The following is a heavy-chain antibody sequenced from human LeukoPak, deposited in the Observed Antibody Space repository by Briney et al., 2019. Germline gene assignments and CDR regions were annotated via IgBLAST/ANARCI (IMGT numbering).Heavy chain of an antibody. Sequence: GGSLRLSCAASGFTFSNYGMNWVRQAPGKGLEWVSSISSSSSYIYYADSVRGRFTISRDNAKNSLFLQLNSLRAEDTAVYYCAAIESDSDYWGQGTLVTVSS. J-gene: IGHJ4*02. CDR3: AAIESDSDY. CDR1: GFTFSNYG. CDR2: ISSSSSYI. V-gene: IGHV3-21*01. D-gene: IGHD2/OR15-2a*01.